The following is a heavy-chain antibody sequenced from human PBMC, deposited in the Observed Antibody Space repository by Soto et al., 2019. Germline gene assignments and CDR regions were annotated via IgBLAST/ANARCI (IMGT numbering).Heavy chain of an antibody. CDR2: ISGSGGST. CDR3: AKDSHVVVVAATLDY. J-gene: IGHJ4*02. D-gene: IGHD2-15*01. CDR1: GFTFSSYA. Sequence: GGSLRLSCAASGFTFSSYAMSWVRQAPGKGLEWVSAISGSGGSTYYADSVKGRFTISRDNSKNTLYLQMNSLRAEDTAVYYCAKDSHVVVVAATLDYWGQGTLVTVSS. V-gene: IGHV3-23*01.